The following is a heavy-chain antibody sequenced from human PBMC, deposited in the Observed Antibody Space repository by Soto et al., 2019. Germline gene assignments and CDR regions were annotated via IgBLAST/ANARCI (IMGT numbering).Heavy chain of an antibody. D-gene: IGHD5-18*01. CDR1: GGSISSGDYY. CDR2: IYYRGST. CDR3: ARVPGYSYGFDY. V-gene: IGHV4-30-4*01. Sequence: QVQLQESGPGLVKPSQTLSLTCTVSGGSISSGDYYWSWIRQPPGKGLEWIGYIYYRGSTYYNPSLKCRVTQSVDTSKNQFSLKLSSVTAADTAVYYCARVPGYSYGFDYWGQGTLVTVSS. J-gene: IGHJ4*02.